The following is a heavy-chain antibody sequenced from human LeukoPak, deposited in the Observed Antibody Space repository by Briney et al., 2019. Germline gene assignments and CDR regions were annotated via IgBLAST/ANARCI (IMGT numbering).Heavy chain of an antibody. CDR1: GFTFSSYS. Sequence: PGGSLRLSCAASGFTFSSYSMNWVRQAPGKGLEWVSSISSSSSYICYADSVKGRFTISRDNAKDSLYLQMNSLRAEDTAVYYCARGLSGYDYSFDYWGQGTLVTVSS. CDR2: ISSSSSYI. V-gene: IGHV3-21*01. CDR3: ARGLSGYDYSFDY. J-gene: IGHJ4*02. D-gene: IGHD5-12*01.